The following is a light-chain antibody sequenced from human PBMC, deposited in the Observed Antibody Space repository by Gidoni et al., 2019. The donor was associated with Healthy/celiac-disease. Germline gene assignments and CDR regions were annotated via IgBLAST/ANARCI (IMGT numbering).Light chain of an antibody. J-gene: IGKJ3*01. CDR1: QGISSY. V-gene: IGKV1-9*01. CDR3: QKLSSSPLT. CDR2: AAS. Sequence: DIQLTQSPSFLSASVGDRVTITCRASQGISSYLAWYQQKPGKAPKLLIYAASTLQGGVPSRFSGSGSGTEFTLTISSLQPEDFATYSCQKLSSSPLTFGPGTKVDIK.